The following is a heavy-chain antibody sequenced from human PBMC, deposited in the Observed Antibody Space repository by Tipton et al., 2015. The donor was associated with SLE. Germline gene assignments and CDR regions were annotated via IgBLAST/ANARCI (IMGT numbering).Heavy chain of an antibody. V-gene: IGHV4-4*07. Sequence: TLSLTCTVSGGSISGYYWSWVRQPAGKGLEWIGRIYTSASTIYNPSLKSRVTMSLDTSKKQFFLNLRSVTAADTAVYYCATGSGRYLVDQWGQGTLVSVSS. D-gene: IGHD6-13*01. CDR1: GGSISGYY. CDR3: ATGSGRYLVDQ. J-gene: IGHJ4*02. CDR2: IYTSAST.